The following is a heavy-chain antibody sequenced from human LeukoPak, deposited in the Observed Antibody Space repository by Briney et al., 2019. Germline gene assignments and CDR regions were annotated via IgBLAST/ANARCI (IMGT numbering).Heavy chain of an antibody. J-gene: IGHJ5*02. CDR1: GFSFSTYS. CDR2: ITSSGTTM. D-gene: IGHD6-13*01. CDR3: ARDLAAPSP. V-gene: IGHV3-48*02. Sequence: GGSLRLSCAASGFSFSTYSMNWVRQAPGKELEWVSYITSSGTTMYYADSVKGRFTISRDNAKNSLYLQMNSLSDEDTAVYYCARDLAAPSPWGQGTLVTVSS.